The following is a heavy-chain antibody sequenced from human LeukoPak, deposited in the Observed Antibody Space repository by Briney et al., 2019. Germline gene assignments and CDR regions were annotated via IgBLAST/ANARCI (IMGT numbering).Heavy chain of an antibody. D-gene: IGHD7-27*01. CDR1: GYTFTSYY. CDR2: INPTIGST. Sequence: GASVKVSCKASGYTFTSYYMHWVRQAPGQGLEWMGIINPTIGSTTYAQKFQDRVTMTRDTSTSTVFMELSSLRSEDTAVYYCARGSGENYYYYYYMDVWGKGTMVTVSS. J-gene: IGHJ6*03. CDR3: ARGSGENYYYYYYMDV. V-gene: IGHV1-46*01.